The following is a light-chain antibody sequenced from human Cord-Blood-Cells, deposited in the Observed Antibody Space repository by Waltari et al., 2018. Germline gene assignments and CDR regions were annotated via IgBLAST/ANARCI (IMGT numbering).Light chain of an antibody. J-gene: IGLJ1*01. CDR3: AAWDDSLNGYV. Sequence: QSGLTQPPSVSEAPRQRVTISCSGSGSNTGTTAVNWYQQRPGKAPKLLIYYDDLLPSGVSDRFSGSKSGTSASLAISGLQSEDEADYYCAAWDDSLNGYVVGTGTKVTVL. CDR2: YDD. V-gene: IGLV1-36*01. CDR1: GSNTGTTA.